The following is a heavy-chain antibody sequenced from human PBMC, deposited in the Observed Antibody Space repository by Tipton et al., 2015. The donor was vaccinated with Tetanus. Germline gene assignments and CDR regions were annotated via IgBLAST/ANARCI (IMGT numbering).Heavy chain of an antibody. J-gene: IGHJ4*02. CDR2: IYYTGNT. CDR1: GGSIRSGGYY. D-gene: IGHD3-3*01. V-gene: IGHV4-31*03. CDR3: ARIHDYWSGYFDF. Sequence: TLSLTCTVSGGSIRSGGYYWTWIRQHPERGLEWIGYIYYTGNTYYNPSLKSRVTISVDSSKNQFSLKLTSLTAADTAVYYCARIHDYWSGYFDFWGQGTLVTVSP.